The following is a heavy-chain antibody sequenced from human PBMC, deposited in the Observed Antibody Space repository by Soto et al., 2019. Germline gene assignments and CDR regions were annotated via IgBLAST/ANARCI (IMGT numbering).Heavy chain of an antibody. CDR3: ARGPPNSI. D-gene: IGHD3-22*01. V-gene: IGHV4-30-2*01. J-gene: IGHJ4*02. Sequence: SETLSLTCAVSGGSISSGGYSWGWIRQPPGKGLEWIGYIYHSGSTYYNPSLKSRVTISVDTSKNQFSLKLSSVTAADTAVYYCARGPPNSIWGQGTLVTVSS. CDR1: GGSISSGGYS. CDR2: IYHSGST.